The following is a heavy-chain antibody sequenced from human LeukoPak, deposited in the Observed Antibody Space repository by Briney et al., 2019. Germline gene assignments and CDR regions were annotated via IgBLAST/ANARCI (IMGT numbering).Heavy chain of an antibody. CDR1: GYIFSIYG. D-gene: IGHD3-22*01. J-gene: IGHJ4*02. CDR2: ISTYNGNT. CDR3: ARRGYYYDSSGYYPYYFDY. Sequence: ASVKVSCKTSGYIFSIYGISWVRQAPGQGLEWMGWISTYNGNTNYVQNLQGRVTMTTDTSTSTAYMALRSLRSDDTAVYYCARRGYYYDSSGYYPYYFDYWGQGTLVTVSS. V-gene: IGHV1-18*01.